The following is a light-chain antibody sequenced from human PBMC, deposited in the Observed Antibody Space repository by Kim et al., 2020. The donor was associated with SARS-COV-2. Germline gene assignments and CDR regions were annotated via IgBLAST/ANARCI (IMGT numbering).Light chain of an antibody. CDR2: DAS. CDR3: LHQHSWHRAIT. Sequence: EIALTQSPATLSLSPGERATLACRASQSVNIDVAWYQQKPGQAPRLLIYDASKRVTGIPARFSGGGSGMDFTLTISSLEPEDFAVYYCLHQHSWHRAITFGGGTKVDIK. CDR1: QSVNID. V-gene: IGKV3-11*01. J-gene: IGKJ4*01.